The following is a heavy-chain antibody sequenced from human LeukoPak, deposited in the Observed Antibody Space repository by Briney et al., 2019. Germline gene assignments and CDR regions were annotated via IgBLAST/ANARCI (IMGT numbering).Heavy chain of an antibody. CDR3: ARDLSGSYLDY. J-gene: IGHJ4*02. CDR2: IYYSGST. D-gene: IGHD1-26*01. V-gene: IGHV4-61*01. Sequence: SETLSLTCTVSGGSVSSGSYYWSWIRQPPGKGLEWIGYIYYSGSTNYNPSLKSRVTISVDTSKNQFSLKLSSVTAADTAVYYCARDLSGSYLDYWGQGTLVTVSS. CDR1: GGSVSSGSYY.